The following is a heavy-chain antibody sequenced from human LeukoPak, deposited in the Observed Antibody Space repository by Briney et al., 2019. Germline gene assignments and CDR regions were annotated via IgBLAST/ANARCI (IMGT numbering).Heavy chain of an antibody. CDR1: GGSISSYY. D-gene: IGHD3-16*01. CDR2: IYYSGST. Sequence: SETLSLTCTVSGGSISSYYWSWIRQPPGKGLEWIGYIYYSGSTNYNPSLKSRVTISVDTSKNQFSLKLSSVTAADTAVYYCARETSQKGAHYMDVWGKGTTVSISS. V-gene: IGHV4-59*01. J-gene: IGHJ6*03. CDR3: ARETSQKGAHYMDV.